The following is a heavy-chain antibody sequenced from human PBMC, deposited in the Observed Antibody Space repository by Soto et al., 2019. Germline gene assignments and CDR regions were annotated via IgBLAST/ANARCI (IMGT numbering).Heavy chain of an antibody. D-gene: IGHD3-16*01. CDR2: IYDGGTT. Sequence: PSETLSLTCTVSGGSISSAAYCWSWIRQSPDKGLEWIGHIYDGGTTYSSPSLKGRVTISADTSETQFSLKLNSVSAADTAVYYCARGPSGGNVHYWGKAIQLSLSS. V-gene: IGHV4-30-4*01. J-gene: IGHJ4*02. CDR1: GGSISSAAYC. CDR3: ARGPSGGNVHY.